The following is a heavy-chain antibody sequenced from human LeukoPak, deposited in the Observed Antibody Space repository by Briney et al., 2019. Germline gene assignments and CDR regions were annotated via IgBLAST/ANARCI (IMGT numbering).Heavy chain of an antibody. J-gene: IGHJ4*02. CDR1: GGSVSSSSYY. D-gene: IGHD4-17*01. V-gene: IGHV4-39*01. CDR3: ARRWGDYVSDFDS. Sequence: SETLSLTCTVSGGSVSSSSYYWGWIRQPPGKGLEWIGSMYYSGSTYHNPSLKSRATISVDTSKNQFSLKLSSVTAADTAVYYCARRWGDYVSDFDSWGQGTLFTVSS. CDR2: MYYSGST.